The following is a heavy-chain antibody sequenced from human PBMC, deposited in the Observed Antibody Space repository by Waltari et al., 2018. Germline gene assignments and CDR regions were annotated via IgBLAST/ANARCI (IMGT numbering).Heavy chain of an antibody. CDR1: GGSFSGYY. CDR2: INHSGST. J-gene: IGHJ6*02. D-gene: IGHD2-8*01. V-gene: IGHV4-34*01. Sequence: QVHLQQWGAGLLKPSETLSLTCGVYGGSFSGYYWSWIRQPPGKGLEWIGEINHSGSTKYNPSLKRRVTMSVDTAKSQFSLKLSSVTAADTAVYYCARGRCISTWFCQYYGVDVWGQGATVIVSS. CDR3: ARGRCISTWFCQYYGVDV.